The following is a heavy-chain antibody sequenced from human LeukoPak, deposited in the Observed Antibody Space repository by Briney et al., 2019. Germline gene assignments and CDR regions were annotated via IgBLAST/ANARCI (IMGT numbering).Heavy chain of an antibody. J-gene: IGHJ6*02. Sequence: GGSLRLSCAASGFTFSGSAMHWVRQASGKGLEWVGRIRSKANSYATAYAASVKGRFTISRDDSKNTAYLQMNSLKTEDTAVYYCTRPYYYGSGSYTVLDSNYYYGMDVWGQGTTVTVSS. D-gene: IGHD3-10*01. V-gene: IGHV3-73*01. CDR3: TRPYYYGSGSYTVLDSNYYYGMDV. CDR2: IRSKANSYAT. CDR1: GFTFSGSA.